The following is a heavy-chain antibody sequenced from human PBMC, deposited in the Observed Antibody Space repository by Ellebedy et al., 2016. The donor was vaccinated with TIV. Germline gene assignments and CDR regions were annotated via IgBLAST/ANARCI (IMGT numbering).Heavy chain of an antibody. D-gene: IGHD2-21*01. J-gene: IGHJ4*02. CDR3: AKDTIAVAVGDS. CDR1: GGSINNTNSY. CDR2: FFYTGKT. V-gene: IGHV4-39*07. Sequence: MPGGSLRLSCTVSGGSINNTNSYWGWVRQPPGKGLEWIGAFFYTGKTYYNPSLKGRVTISVARSKNQFSLNLNSVTAADTAVYFCAKDTIAVAVGDSWGQGTLVTVSS.